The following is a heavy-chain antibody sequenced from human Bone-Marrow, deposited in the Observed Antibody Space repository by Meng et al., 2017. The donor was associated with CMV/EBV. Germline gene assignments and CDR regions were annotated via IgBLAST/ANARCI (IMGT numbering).Heavy chain of an antibody. V-gene: IGHV3-69-1*01. CDR3: ASAFNYDFWSGYYRDAFDI. J-gene: IGHJ3*02. CDR1: GFTFSDYY. Sequence: GESLKISCAASGFTFSDYYMNWVRQAPGKGLEWVSSISSSSTIYYADSVKGRFTISRDTAKNSLYLQMNSLRAEDTAVYYCASAFNYDFWSGYYRDAFDIWAQGTMVTVPS. D-gene: IGHD3-3*01. CDR2: ISSSSTI.